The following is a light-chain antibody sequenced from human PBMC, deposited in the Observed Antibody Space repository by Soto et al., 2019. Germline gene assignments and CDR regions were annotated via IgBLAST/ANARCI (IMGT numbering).Light chain of an antibody. V-gene: IGKV1-5*01. J-gene: IGKJ2*01. Sequence: DIQMTQSPSTLSASVGDRVTITCRASQSISSWLAWYQQKPGKAPNLLIYDVSSLESGVPSRFSGGGSGTEFTLTISSLQPDDFATYYCQQYSSVAPFTFGQWTKLEIK. CDR2: DVS. CDR1: QSISSW. CDR3: QQYSSVAPFT.